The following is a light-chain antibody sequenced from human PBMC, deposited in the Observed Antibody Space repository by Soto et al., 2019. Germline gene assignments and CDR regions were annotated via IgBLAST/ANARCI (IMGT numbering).Light chain of an antibody. CDR3: KQYSTPTFT. J-gene: IGKJ3*01. Sequence: DIVMTQSPDSLAVSLGERATINCRSSQRVLYSSNNKNYLVWYQQKPAQPPKMIIYWASIRQSGVPDRLSGSGSETEFTLPNNRLQAEDEAEYYSKQYSTPTFTFGPGTKVDIK. CDR1: QRVLYSSNNKNY. V-gene: IGKV4-1*01. CDR2: WAS.